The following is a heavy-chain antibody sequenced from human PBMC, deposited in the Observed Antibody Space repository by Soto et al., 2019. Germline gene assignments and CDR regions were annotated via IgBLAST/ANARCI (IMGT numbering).Heavy chain of an antibody. CDR3: ARELVPGGDYYYGMDV. Sequence: QSQTLSLTCAISGDSVSSNSAAWNWIRQSPSRGLEWLGRTYYRSKWYNDYAVSVKSRITINPDTSKNQFSLQLNSVTPEDTAVYYCARELVPGGDYYYGMDVWGQGTTVTVSS. V-gene: IGHV6-1*01. D-gene: IGHD6-13*01. CDR1: GDSVSSNSAA. J-gene: IGHJ6*02. CDR2: TYYRSKWYN.